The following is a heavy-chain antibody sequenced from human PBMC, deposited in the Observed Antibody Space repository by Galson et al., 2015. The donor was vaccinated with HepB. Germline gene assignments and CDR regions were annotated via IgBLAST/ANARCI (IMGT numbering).Heavy chain of an antibody. CDR1: GFTVSSNY. Sequence: SLRLSCAASGFTVSSNYMSWVRQAPGKGLEWVPVLYSGGSTYYAESVKGRLTTTRDNSKNTLYLQMNSQRAEDTAVYYCSRAILSLRIAVAGPVYGMDVWGQGTTVTVSS. V-gene: IGHV3-66*01. CDR2: LYSGGST. J-gene: IGHJ6*02. CDR3: SRAILSLRIAVAGPVYGMDV. D-gene: IGHD6-19*01.